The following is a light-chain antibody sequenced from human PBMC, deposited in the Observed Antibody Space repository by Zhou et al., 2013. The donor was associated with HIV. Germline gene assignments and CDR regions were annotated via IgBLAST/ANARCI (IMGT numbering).Light chain of an antibody. Sequence: DIQMTQSPSFLSASVGDRVTITCRASQSVGNWLAWYQQKPGEAPKALIQKASTLESGVPSRFSGGGSGTEFTLTISSLQPDDFGTYYCQQYYAYWTFGQGTKVEIK. V-gene: IGKV1-5*03. CDR3: QQYYAYWT. J-gene: IGKJ1*01. CDR1: QSVGNW. CDR2: KAS.